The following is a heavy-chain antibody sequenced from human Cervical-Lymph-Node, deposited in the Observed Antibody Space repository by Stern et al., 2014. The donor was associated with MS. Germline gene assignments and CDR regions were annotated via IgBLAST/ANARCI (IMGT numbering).Heavy chain of an antibody. V-gene: IGHV3-30*18. J-gene: IGHJ3*01. CDR2: ISYDGGNE. CDR3: AKGRTVAGKGVGAFDV. D-gene: IGHD6-19*01. Sequence: VQLVESGGGVVQPGRALRLSCAASGFTFSNFGMHWVRQAPGKGLEWVTIISYDGGNEYYADFVEGRFTISRDDSKNKVYLQLNSLRPEDTAVYYCAKGRTVAGKGVGAFDVWGQGTLVTVSS. CDR1: GFTFSNFG.